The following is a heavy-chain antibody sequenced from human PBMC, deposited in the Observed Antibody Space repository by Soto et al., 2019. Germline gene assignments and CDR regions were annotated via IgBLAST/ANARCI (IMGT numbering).Heavy chain of an antibody. CDR3: ARGPVSGGSWWWFDP. CDR1: GFTFSSYD. Sequence: GGSLRLSCAASGFTFSSYDTHWVRQPTGKSLEWVSAIGTGGDTYYPDSVKGRFTISRENAKNSLYLQMNSLRAGDTAVYYCARGPVSGGSWWWFDPWGQGT. J-gene: IGHJ5*02. V-gene: IGHV3-13*01. CDR2: IGTGGDT. D-gene: IGHD2-15*01.